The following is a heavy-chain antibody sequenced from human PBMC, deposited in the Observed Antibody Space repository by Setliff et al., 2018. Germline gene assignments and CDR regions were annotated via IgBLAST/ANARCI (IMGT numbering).Heavy chain of an antibody. J-gene: IGHJ4*02. D-gene: IGHD3-16*01. V-gene: IGHV4-4*07. CDR2: IYIGGSA. Sequence: LSLTCTVSGGSISSYYWSWIRQPAGKGLEWIGHIYIGGSANYNPSLKSRVTMSIDTSKNQFSLKLNSVTAADTAVYYCARPLGASYYFDYWGQGTLVTVSS. CDR1: GGSISSYY. CDR3: ARPLGASYYFDY.